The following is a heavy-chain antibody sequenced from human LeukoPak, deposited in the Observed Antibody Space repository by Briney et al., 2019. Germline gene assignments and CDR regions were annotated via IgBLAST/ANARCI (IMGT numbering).Heavy chain of an antibody. J-gene: IGHJ4*02. D-gene: IGHD6-13*01. V-gene: IGHV3-48*02. CDR1: GFSFSSYS. CDR2: ISSSTSTI. CDR3: ARVAAGYSVNYFDY. Sequence: PGGSLRLSCAASGFSFSSYSMNWVRQAPGKGAEWVSSISSSTSTIYHADSVKGRFTISRDNAKNSLYLQMNSLRDEDTAVYYCARVAAGYSVNYFDYWGQGTLVTVSS.